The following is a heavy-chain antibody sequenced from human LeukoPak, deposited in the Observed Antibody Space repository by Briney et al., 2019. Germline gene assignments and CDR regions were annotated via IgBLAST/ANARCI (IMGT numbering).Heavy chain of an antibody. V-gene: IGHV4-39*07. CDR1: GGSISSSSYY. J-gene: IGHJ4*02. D-gene: IGHD2-15*01. CDR2: IYYSGTT. Sequence: SETLSLTCTVSGGSISSSSYYWGWIRQPPGKGLEWIGSIYYSGTTKYNPSLKSRVTISVDRSKNQFSLKLTSVTAADTAVYYCARDGGYCDGGSCYSFDHWGQGILVTVSS. CDR3: ARDGGYCDGGSCYSFDH.